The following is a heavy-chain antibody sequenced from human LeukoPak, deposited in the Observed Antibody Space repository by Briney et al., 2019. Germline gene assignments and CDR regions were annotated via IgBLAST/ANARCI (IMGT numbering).Heavy chain of an antibody. J-gene: IGHJ6*03. CDR2: ISAYNGDT. V-gene: IGHV1-18*01. CDR3: ARDTRAYYYYMDV. D-gene: IGHD1-1*01. CDR1: GYTFTSYG. Sequence: ASVKVSCKASGYTFTSYGISWVRQAPGQGLEWMGWISAYNGDTNYAQKIQGRVTMTTDTSTSTAYMELRSLRSDDTAVYYCARDTRAYYYYMDVWGKGTTVTVSS.